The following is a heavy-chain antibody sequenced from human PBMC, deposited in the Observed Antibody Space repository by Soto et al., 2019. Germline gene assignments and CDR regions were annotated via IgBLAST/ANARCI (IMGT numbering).Heavy chain of an antibody. CDR2: ISSSSSYI. D-gene: IGHD2-15*01. Sequence: EVQLVESGGGLVKPGGSLRLSCADSGFTFSSYSMNWVRQAPGKGLEWVSSISSSSSYIYYADSVKGRFTISRDNAKNSLYLQMNSLRAEDTAVYYCARDLLVVVAATFSYGMDVWGQGTTVTVSS. CDR1: GFTFSSYS. V-gene: IGHV3-21*01. CDR3: ARDLLVVVAATFSYGMDV. J-gene: IGHJ6*02.